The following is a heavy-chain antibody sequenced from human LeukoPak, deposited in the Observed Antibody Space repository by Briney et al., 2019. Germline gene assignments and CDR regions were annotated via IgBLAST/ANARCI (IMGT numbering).Heavy chain of an antibody. V-gene: IGHV3-23*01. Sequence: PGGSLRLSCAASGFTFSSYAMSWVRQAPGKGLEWVSAISGSGGSTYYADSVKGRFTISRDNSKNTLYLQMNSLRAEDTAVYYCAKDEAEYYDISGLDYWGQGTLVTVSS. CDR2: ISGSGGST. CDR3: AKDEAEYYDISGLDY. D-gene: IGHD3-22*01. J-gene: IGHJ4*02. CDR1: GFTFSSYA.